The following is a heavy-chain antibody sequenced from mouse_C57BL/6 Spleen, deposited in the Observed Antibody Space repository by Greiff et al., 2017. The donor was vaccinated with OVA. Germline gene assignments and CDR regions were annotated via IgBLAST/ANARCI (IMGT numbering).Heavy chain of an antibody. J-gene: IGHJ4*01. CDR2: IFPGDGDT. V-gene: IGHV1-80*01. CDR1: GYAFTSYW. D-gene: IGHD4-1*01. CDR3: ARRANSDAMDY. Sequence: QVQLQQSGAELVKPGASVTISCKASGYAFTSYWMNWVKQRPGKGLEWIGQIFPGDGDTTYNGKFKGKATLTADKSSSTAYMQLSSLTSEDSAVYFCARRANSDAMDYWGQGTSVTVSS.